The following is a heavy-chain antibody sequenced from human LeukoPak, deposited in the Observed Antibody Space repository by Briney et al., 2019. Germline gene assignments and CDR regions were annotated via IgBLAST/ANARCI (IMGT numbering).Heavy chain of an antibody. V-gene: IGHV3-48*04. Sequence: GGSLRLSCAASGFTFSSYWMSWVRQAPGKGLEWVSYISSSGSTTYYADSVKGRFTISRDNAKNSLYLQVNSLRAGDTAVYYCARGPTVLRGEGWFDPWGQGTLVTVSS. CDR2: ISSSGSTT. CDR1: GFTFSSYW. D-gene: IGHD3-10*01. J-gene: IGHJ5*02. CDR3: ARGPTVLRGEGWFDP.